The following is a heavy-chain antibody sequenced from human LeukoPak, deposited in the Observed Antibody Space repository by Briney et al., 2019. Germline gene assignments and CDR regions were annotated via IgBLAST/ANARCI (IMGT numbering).Heavy chain of an antibody. CDR1: GFTFSIYA. Sequence: GGSLRLSCAASGFTFSIYAVSWVRQAPGRGLEWVSAISGSGGSTYYADSVKGRFTISRDNSKNTLYLQMNSLRAEDTAVYYSAKGHLRYYYDSSGYYYTYWGQGTLVTVSS. J-gene: IGHJ4*02. D-gene: IGHD3-22*01. CDR3: AKGHLRYYYDSSGYYYTY. V-gene: IGHV3-23*01. CDR2: ISGSGGST.